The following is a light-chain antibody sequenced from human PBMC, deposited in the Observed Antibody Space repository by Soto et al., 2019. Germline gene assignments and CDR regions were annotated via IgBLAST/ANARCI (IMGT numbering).Light chain of an antibody. CDR2: DVS. CDR3: TSYTTSSTYV. Sequence: QSVLTQPASVSGSPGQSIAISCTGTSSDVDAYNFVSWYQHHPGNAPKLMIFDVSNRPSGVSNRFSGSKSGNTASLTISGLQAEDEADYYCTSYTTSSTYVFGTGTKVTVL. J-gene: IGLJ1*01. V-gene: IGLV2-14*03. CDR1: SSDVDAYNF.